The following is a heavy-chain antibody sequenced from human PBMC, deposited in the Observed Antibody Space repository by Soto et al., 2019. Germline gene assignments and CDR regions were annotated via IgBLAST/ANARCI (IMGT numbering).Heavy chain of an antibody. CDR2: IYWNDDK. V-gene: IGHV2-5*01. CDR1: GFSLRTSGVG. Sequence: QITLKESGPTLVKPTQTLTLTCIFSGFSLRTSGVGVGWIRQPPGKALEWLGFIYWNDDKRYSPSLKSRLTITKDTSKNPVVLTMTNMDPVDTATYYCAKSGSSGWYGWFDPWGQGPLVTVSS. D-gene: IGHD6-19*01. J-gene: IGHJ5*02. CDR3: AKSGSSGWYGWFDP.